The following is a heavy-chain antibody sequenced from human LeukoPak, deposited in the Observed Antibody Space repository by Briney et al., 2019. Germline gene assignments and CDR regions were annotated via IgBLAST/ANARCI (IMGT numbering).Heavy chain of an antibody. D-gene: IGHD3-22*01. CDR1: GGSISSYY. V-gene: IGHV4-59*01. CDR2: IYYSGGT. CDR3: ASFLGYDSRGTRLQYFDY. Sequence: PSETLSLTCTVAGGSISSYYWSWIRQPPGKGLEWIGYIYYSGGTNYNPFLKSRVTISVDTSKNQFSLKLSSVTAADTAVYYCASFLGYDSRGTRLQYFDYWGQGTLVTVSS. J-gene: IGHJ4*02.